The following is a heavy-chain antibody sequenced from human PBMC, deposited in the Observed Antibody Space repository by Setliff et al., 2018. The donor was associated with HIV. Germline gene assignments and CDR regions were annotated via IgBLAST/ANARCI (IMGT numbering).Heavy chain of an antibody. CDR3: ARAGYSNSWYDNAFDI. V-gene: IGHV1-3*01. J-gene: IGHJ3*02. Sequence: ASVKVSCKASGYTFTSYAMHWVRQAPGQRLEWMGWINAGNGNTKYSQKFQGRVTITRDTSASTAYMELSSLRSEDTAVYYCARAGYSNSWYDNAFDIWGQGTMVTVSS. D-gene: IGHD6-13*01. CDR2: INAGNGNT. CDR1: GYTFTSYA.